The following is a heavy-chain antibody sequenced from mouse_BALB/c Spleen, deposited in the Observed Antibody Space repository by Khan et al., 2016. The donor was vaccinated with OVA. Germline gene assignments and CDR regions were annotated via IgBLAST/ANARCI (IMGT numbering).Heavy chain of an antibody. Sequence: EVKLQESGPGLVKPSQSLSLTCTVTGYSTTSGYGWNWIRQFQGNKLEWMGYISYSGSTNYNPSFKRRISFPRDTSKNQSFLQLNSVPTEEAAKYYCVRTARIKYWGQGTTLTVSS. D-gene: IGHD3-3*01. CDR2: ISYSGST. CDR3: VRTARIKY. V-gene: IGHV3-1*02. J-gene: IGHJ2*01. CDR1: GYSTTSGYG.